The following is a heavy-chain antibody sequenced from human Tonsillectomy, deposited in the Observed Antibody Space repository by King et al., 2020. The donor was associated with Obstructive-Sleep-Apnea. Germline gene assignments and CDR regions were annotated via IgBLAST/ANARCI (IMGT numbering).Heavy chain of an antibody. CDR1: GFTFSKYW. Sequence: DVQLVESGGGLVQPGGSLRLSCLVSGFTFSKYWMAWVRQAPGKGLEWVANINLTAIEKYYGESMRGRSTTSGDNAKNSLYLQMNSLRTEDTGTYYCARMASAYFDLWGQGTRVTVSS. V-gene: IGHV3-7*01. CDR2: INLTAIEK. D-gene: IGHD6-13*01. J-gene: IGHJ4*02. CDR3: ARMASAYFDL.